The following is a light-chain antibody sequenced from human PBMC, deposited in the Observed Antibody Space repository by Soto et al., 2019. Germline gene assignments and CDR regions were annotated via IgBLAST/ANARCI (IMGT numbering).Light chain of an antibody. CDR2: QDS. Sequence: SYELTQPPSVSVSPGQTASITCSGDKLGHKYVSWYQQKPGQSPILVIYQDSKRPSGIPERVSGSNSGSTATLTISETQAMDEADYYCQTWASSIVGFGGATKVTVL. V-gene: IGLV3-1*01. J-gene: IGLJ2*01. CDR3: QTWASSIVG. CDR1: KLGHKY.